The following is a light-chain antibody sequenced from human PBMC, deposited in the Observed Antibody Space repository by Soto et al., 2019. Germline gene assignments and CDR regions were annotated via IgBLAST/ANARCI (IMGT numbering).Light chain of an antibody. J-gene: IGLJ2*01. Sequence: QSVLTQPASVSGSPGQSITISCTGTSSDVGKYNIVSWYRQHPSKAPKLIIYQVDKRPSGISNRFSVSKSGNTASLTISGLQAEDEADYFCCSFAGNSTVFGGGTKVTVL. CDR3: CSFAGNSTV. CDR1: SSDVGKYNI. CDR2: QVD. V-gene: IGLV2-23*02.